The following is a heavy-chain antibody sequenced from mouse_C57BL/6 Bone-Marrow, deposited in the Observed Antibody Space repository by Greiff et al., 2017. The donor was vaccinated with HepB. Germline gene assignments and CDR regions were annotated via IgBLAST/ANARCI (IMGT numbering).Heavy chain of an antibody. CDR3: AGELAYYCGSSYDYALDY. J-gene: IGHJ4*01. CDR1: GYTFTSYC. Sequence: QVQLQQSGAELVMPGASVKLSCKASGYTFTSYCMHWVKQRPGQGLEWMGEIDPSDSYTNYNQKFKGKSTLTVDKSSSTAYVQLSSLTSEDSAVYYCAGELAYYCGSSYDYALDYWGQGTSVTVSS. CDR2: IDPSDSYT. D-gene: IGHD1-1*01. V-gene: IGHV1-69*01.